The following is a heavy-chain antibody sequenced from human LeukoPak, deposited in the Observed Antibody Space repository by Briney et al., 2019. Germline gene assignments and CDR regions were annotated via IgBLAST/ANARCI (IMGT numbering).Heavy chain of an antibody. Sequence: ASVKVSCKASGYTFTSYDINWVRQATGQGLEWMGWMNPNSGNTGYAQKFQGRVTMTRDTSTSTVYMELSSLRSEDTAVYYCARDSSMTTVTQTLDYWGQGTLVTVSS. CDR1: GYTFTSYD. V-gene: IGHV1-8*01. CDR2: MNPNSGNT. J-gene: IGHJ4*02. CDR3: ARDSSMTTVTQTLDY. D-gene: IGHD4-11*01.